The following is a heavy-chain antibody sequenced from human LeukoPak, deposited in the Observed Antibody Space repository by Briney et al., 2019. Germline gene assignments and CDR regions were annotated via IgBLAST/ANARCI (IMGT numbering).Heavy chain of an antibody. V-gene: IGHV3-15*01. J-gene: IGHJ4*02. CDR3: TTGYVVVAAPGDY. Sequence: PGGSLRLSCAASGITLSDTWISWVRQAPGKGLEWVGRIKDKSDGDTTYYTTPVKGRFTISRDDSKNTLYLQMNSLKTEDTAVYYCTTGYVVVAAPGDYWGQGTLVTVSS. D-gene: IGHD6-19*01. CDR2: IKDKSDGDTT. CDR1: GITLSDTW.